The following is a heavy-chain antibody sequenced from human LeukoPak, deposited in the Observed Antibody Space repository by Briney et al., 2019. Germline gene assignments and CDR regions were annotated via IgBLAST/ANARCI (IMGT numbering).Heavy chain of an antibody. J-gene: IGHJ3*02. CDR2: INSGGSII. D-gene: IGHD4-23*01. CDR1: GFTFSNYE. V-gene: IGHV3-48*03. CDR3: ASEGYGGNSDAFDS. Sequence: GGSLRLSCAASGFTFSNYEMNRLRQAPGKGLEWVSYINSGGSIIYYTDSVKGRFTISRDDAKNSLYLRMNSLRAEDTAVYYCASEGYGGNSDAFDSWGQGTMVTVSS.